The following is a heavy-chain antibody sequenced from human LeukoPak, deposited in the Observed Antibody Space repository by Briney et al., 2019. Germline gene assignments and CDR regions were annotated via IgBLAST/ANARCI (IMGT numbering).Heavy chain of an antibody. V-gene: IGHV5-51*01. D-gene: IGHD6-19*01. CDR2: IYPGDSDT. CDR3: ARLIAVAGTGWFDP. CDR1: GYSFTSYW. Sequence: PGESMKSSCKGSGYSFTSYWIGRARQMPGKGLEWMGIIYPGDSDTRYSPSFQGQVTISADKSISTAYLQWSSLKASNTAMYYCARLIAVAGTGWFDPWGQGTLVTVSS. J-gene: IGHJ5*02.